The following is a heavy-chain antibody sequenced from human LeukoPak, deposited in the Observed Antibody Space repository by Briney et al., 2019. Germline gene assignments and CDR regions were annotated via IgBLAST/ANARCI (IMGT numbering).Heavy chain of an antibody. CDR1: GFNFRRSW. CDR3: ASRPRADMGPLDY. Sequence: GRSLRLSCAASGFNFRRSWMTWVRQAPGKGLEWVASITGDGTRTYYTDSVKGRFTISRDNSKNTLYLQMNSLRADETAIYYCASRPRADMGPLDYWGQGTLVTVST. D-gene: IGHD1-14*01. J-gene: IGHJ4*02. CDR2: ITGDGTRT. V-gene: IGHV3-23*01.